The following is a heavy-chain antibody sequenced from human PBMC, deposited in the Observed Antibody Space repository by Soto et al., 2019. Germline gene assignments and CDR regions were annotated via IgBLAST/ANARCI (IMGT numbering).Heavy chain of an antibody. D-gene: IGHD2-15*01. Sequence: ASVKVSCKASGYTFTSYDINWVRQATGQGLEWMGWMNPNSGNTGYAQKFQGRVTMTRNTSISTAYMELSSLRSEDTAVYYCARGGDIVVVVAGTGWFDPWGQGTLVTVSS. CDR3: ARGGDIVVVVAGTGWFDP. CDR1: GYTFTSYD. J-gene: IGHJ5*02. V-gene: IGHV1-8*01. CDR2: MNPNSGNT.